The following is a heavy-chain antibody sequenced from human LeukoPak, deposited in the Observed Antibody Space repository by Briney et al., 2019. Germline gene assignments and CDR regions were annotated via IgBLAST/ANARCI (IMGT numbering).Heavy chain of an antibody. CDR2: IVGGGSST. J-gene: IGHJ4*02. CDR1: GFIFSNYA. CDR3: AKWGDYDILTGYYDSDY. V-gene: IGHV3-23*01. D-gene: IGHD3-9*01. Sequence: AGGSLRLSCAASGFIFSNYAMSWVRQAPGKGLEWVSAIVGGGSSTYYADSVKGRFTISRDNSKNTLYLQLNRLRAEDTAVYYCAKWGDYDILTGYYDSDYWGQGTLVTVSS.